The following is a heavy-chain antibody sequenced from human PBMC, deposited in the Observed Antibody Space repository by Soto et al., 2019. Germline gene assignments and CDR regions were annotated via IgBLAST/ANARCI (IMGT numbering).Heavy chain of an antibody. V-gene: IGHV4-4*02. J-gene: IGHJ4*02. CDR1: GDSISSHDW. CDR3: VRNGYYSLDY. Sequence: QVQLQESGPGLVKPSGTLSLTCAVSGDSISSHDWWSWVRQPPNKGLEWIAEIHHSGGTNYNPSLMSRATISVDNSKNQFSLKLISATAADTAVYYCVRNGYYSLDYWGQGTQVSVSS. D-gene: IGHD3-3*01. CDR2: IHHSGGT.